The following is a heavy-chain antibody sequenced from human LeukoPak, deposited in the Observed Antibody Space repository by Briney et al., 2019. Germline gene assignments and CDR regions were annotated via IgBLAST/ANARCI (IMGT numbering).Heavy chain of an antibody. CDR2: TYYRSTWYN. V-gene: IGHV6-1*01. Sequence: SQTLSLTCAISGDSISSNSVAWNWIRQSPSRGLEWLARTYYRSTWYNDYAVSVRGRITVNPDTSKDQFSLHLNSVTPEDTAVYYCARRLTQYDCFDPWGQGILVTVSS. D-gene: IGHD2-2*01. J-gene: IGHJ5*02. CDR3: ARRLTQYDCFDP. CDR1: GDSISSNSVA.